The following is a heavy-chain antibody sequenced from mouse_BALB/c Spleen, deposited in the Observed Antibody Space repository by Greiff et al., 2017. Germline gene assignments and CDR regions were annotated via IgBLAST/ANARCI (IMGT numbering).Heavy chain of an antibody. J-gene: IGHJ4*01. CDR2: ISYDGSN. CDR3: AREDYGSSYRGYYAMDY. Sequence: ESGPGLVKPSQSLSLTCSVTGYSITSGYYWNWIRQFPGNKLEWMGYISYDGSNNYNPSLKNRISITRDTSKNQFFLKLNSVTTEDTATYYCAREDYGSSYRGYYAMDYWGQGTSVTVSS. D-gene: IGHD1-1*01. V-gene: IGHV3-6*02. CDR1: GYSITSGYY.